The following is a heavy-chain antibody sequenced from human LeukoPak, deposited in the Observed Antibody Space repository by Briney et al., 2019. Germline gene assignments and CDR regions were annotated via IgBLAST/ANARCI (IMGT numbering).Heavy chain of an antibody. CDR1: GFTLSSYA. D-gene: IGHD3-10*01. V-gene: IGHV3-23*01. Sequence: PGGSLRLSCAASGFTLSSYAMSWVRQAPGKGLEWVSGISVSGGSTYYADSVKGRFTISRDTSKNTLYLQVNSLGAEDTAVYYCAKPITTVRGVRNGMDVWGRGTTVTVSS. CDR2: ISVSGGST. J-gene: IGHJ6*02. CDR3: AKPITTVRGVRNGMDV.